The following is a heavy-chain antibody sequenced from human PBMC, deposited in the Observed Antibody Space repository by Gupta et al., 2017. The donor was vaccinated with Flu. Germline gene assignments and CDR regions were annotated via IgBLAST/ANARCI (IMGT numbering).Heavy chain of an antibody. Sequence: QVRLQESAPGLVKPSETLSLTCTVSGDSTSSSSYWGWIRQSPGKGLEWIGSICYTGSTYYNPSLKSRLTMSVDTSKNRIFLNLTSVAAADTAIYYCARHRWDRPFDYWGQGTLVTVSS. J-gene: IGHJ4*02. CDR1: GDSTSSSSY. D-gene: IGHD1-26*01. V-gene: IGHV4-39*01. CDR2: ICYTGST. CDR3: ARHRWDRPFDY.